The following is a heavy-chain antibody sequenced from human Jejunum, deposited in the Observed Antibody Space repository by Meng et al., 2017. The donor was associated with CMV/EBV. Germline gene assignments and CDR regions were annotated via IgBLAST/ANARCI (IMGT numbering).Heavy chain of an antibody. CDR1: GVSISSSYHY. V-gene: IGHV4-39*07. CDR3: AKDVNPLNWFFDV. Sequence: QLQLQEPGPGLVKPSETLSLSCTVSGVSISSSYHYWAWVRQSPGKGLEWIGSISHSGATYYTPSLTSRLTMSVDTSKNQFSLKLSFVTAADTAVYYCAKDVNPLNWFFDVWGRGTLVTVSS. D-gene: IGHD1-14*01. J-gene: IGHJ2*01. CDR2: ISHSGAT.